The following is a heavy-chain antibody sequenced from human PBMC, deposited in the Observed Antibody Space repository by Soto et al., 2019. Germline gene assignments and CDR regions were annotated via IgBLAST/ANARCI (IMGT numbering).Heavy chain of an antibody. CDR3: TRQTDAVQWLVVPTDYNFDY. CDR2: IRSKTNSYAT. CDR1: GFTFGGSA. D-gene: IGHD6-19*01. Sequence: GGSLRLSCAASGFTFGGSAMHWVRQASGKGLEWVGHIRSKTNSYATAYAESVKGRFTIARDDSMNTAYLQMNSLKTEDTAVYFCTRQTDAVQWLVVPTDYNFDYWGQGTLVTVSS. V-gene: IGHV3-73*01. J-gene: IGHJ4*02.